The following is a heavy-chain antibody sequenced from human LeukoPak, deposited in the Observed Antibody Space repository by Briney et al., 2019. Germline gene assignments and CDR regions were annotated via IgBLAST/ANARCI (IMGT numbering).Heavy chain of an antibody. CDR3: ARDRNDAFDI. Sequence: PGGSLRLSCAASGFTFSDYYMSWIRKAPGKGLEWVSYISCSGSTINYADSVKGRFTISRDNAKNSLYLQMNSLRAEDTAVYYCARDRNDAFDIWGQGTMVTVSS. CDR1: GFTFSDYY. V-gene: IGHV3-11*04. CDR2: ISCSGSTI. D-gene: IGHD1-14*01. J-gene: IGHJ3*02.